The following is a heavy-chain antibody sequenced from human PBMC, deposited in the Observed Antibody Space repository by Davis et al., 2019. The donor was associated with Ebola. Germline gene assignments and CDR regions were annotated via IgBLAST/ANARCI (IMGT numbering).Heavy chain of an antibody. CDR3: ARHDYGDSHFDY. J-gene: IGHJ4*02. CDR1: GFTFSSYA. V-gene: IGHV3-23*01. Sequence: GGSLRLSCAASGFTFSSYAMSWVHQAPGKGLEWVSAISGSGGSTYYADSVKGRFTISRDNSKNTLYLQMNSLRAEDTAVYYCARHDYGDSHFDYWGQGTLVTVSS. CDR2: ISGSGGST. D-gene: IGHD4-17*01.